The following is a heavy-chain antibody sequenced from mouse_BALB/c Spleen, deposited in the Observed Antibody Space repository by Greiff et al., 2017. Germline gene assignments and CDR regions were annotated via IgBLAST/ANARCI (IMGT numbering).Heavy chain of an antibody. V-gene: IGHV1-80*01. CDR3: AGYGDDSHDY. Sequence: QVQLQQSGAELVRPGSSVKISCKASGYAFSSYWMNWVKQRPGQGLEWIGQIYPGDGDTNYNGKFKGKATLTADKSSSTAYMQLSSLTSEDSAVYFCAGYGDDSHDYWGQGTTLTVSS. J-gene: IGHJ2*01. CDR1: GYAFSSYW. D-gene: IGHD2-2*01. CDR2: IYPGDGDT.